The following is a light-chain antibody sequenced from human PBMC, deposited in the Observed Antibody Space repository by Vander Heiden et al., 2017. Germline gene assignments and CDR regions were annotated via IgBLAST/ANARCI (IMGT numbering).Light chain of an antibody. Sequence: QSVLTQPPPAPGTPGQRVTISCSGSSSNIGSNTVNWYQQLPGTAPKLLIYSNGQRPSGVPDRFSGSKSGTLASLAISGLQSDDETDYYCAAWDDSLSGWVFGGGTKLTVL. CDR1: SSNIGSNT. CDR3: AAWDDSLSGWV. J-gene: IGLJ3*02. V-gene: IGLV1-44*01. CDR2: SNG.